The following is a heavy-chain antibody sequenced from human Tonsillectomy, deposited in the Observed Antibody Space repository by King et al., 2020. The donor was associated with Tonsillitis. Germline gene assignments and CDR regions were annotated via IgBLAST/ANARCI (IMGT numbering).Heavy chain of an antibody. CDR3: AKDKGPRGPRIAAAGTAAFDI. J-gene: IGHJ3*02. Sequence: VQLVESGGGLVQPGRSLRLSCAASGFPFDDYAMHWVRQAPGKGLEWVSGISWNSVSIGYADSVKGRFTISRDNAKNSLYLQMNSLRAEDTALYYCAKDKGPRGPRIAAAGTAAFDIWGQGTMVTVSS. CDR1: GFPFDDYA. CDR2: ISWNSVSI. V-gene: IGHV3-9*01. D-gene: IGHD6-13*01.